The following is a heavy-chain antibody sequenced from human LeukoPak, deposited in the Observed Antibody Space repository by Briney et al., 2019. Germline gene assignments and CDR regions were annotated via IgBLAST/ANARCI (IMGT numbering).Heavy chain of an antibody. V-gene: IGHV4-39*07. Sequence: AGGSLRLSCAASGFTFSSYSMNWIRQPPGKGLEWIGSIYYSGSTYYNPSLKSRVTISVDTSKNQFSLKLSSVTAADTAVYYCARVYPLGVTTSLFDYWGQGTLVTVSS. D-gene: IGHD4-17*01. CDR1: GFTFSSYS. CDR3: ARVYPLGVTTSLFDY. J-gene: IGHJ4*02. CDR2: IYYSGST.